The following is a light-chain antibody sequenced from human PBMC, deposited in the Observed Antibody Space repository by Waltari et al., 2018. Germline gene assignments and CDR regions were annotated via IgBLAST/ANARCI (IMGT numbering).Light chain of an antibody. CDR1: GSDIGGYNY. CDR2: DVA. Sequence: QSALTQPRSVSGSLVQSVTISCTGTGSDIGGYNYVPWYPQHPAKVPKLIIFDVAKRPSGVPDRLSGYKSGDTASLTISGLQAEDEADYYCCSYAGSYTFVFGVGTKVSVV. V-gene: IGLV2-11*01. CDR3: CSYAGSYTFV. J-gene: IGLJ1*01.